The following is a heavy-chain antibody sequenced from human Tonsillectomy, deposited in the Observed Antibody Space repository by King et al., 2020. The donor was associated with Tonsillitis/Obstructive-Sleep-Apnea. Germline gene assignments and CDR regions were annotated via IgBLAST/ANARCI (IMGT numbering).Heavy chain of an antibody. CDR3: ARDPGGYYYDSSGDPPDY. V-gene: IGHV3-48*03. J-gene: IGHJ4*02. CDR1: GFTFSSYE. D-gene: IGHD3-22*01. Sequence: VQLVESGGGLVQPGGSLRLSCAASGFTFSSYEMNWVRQAPGKGLEWVSYISSSGSTIYYADSVKGRFTISRDNAKNSLYLQMNSLRAEDTAVYYCARDPGGYYYDSSGDPPDYWGQGTLVTVSS. CDR2: ISSSGSTI.